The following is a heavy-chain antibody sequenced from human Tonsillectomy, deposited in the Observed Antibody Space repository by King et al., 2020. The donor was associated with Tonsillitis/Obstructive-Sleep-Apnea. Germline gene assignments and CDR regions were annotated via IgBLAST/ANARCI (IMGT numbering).Heavy chain of an antibody. D-gene: IGHD6-13*01. CDR2: ISDGGSNT. CDR1: GFTFRKYT. V-gene: IGHV3-23*04. Sequence: VQLVESGGGLVQPGGSLRLSCAASGFTFRKYTMSWVRQAPGKGLEWVSGISDGGSNTYYADSVKGRFTISRHNSSNTLYLQMNSLRAEDTAVYYCAEANVAAADYLDYWGQGTLVTVSS. CDR3: AEANVAAADYLDY. J-gene: IGHJ4*02.